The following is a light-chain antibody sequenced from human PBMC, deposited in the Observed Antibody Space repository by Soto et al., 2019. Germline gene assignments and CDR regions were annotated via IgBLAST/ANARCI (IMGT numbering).Light chain of an antibody. V-gene: IGKV3-20*01. Sequence: EIVLTQSPGTLSLSPGEGATLSCRASQSVSTNYFAWYQQKPGQAPRLLIYGASSRATGIPDRFSGSGSGTDFTLTISRLEPEDFAVYYCHQYCSSPFTFGGGTMVEIK. J-gene: IGKJ4*01. CDR3: HQYCSSPFT. CDR2: GAS. CDR1: QSVSTNY.